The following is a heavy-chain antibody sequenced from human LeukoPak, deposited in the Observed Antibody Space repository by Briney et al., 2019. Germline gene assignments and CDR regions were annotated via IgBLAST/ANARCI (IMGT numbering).Heavy chain of an antibody. J-gene: IGHJ3*02. CDR2: ISWNSGSI. CDR1: GFTFDDYA. Sequence: GGSLRLSCAASGFTFDDYAMHWVRQAPGKGLEWVSGISWNSGSIGYADSVKGRFTISRDNAKNSLYLQMNSLRAEDTALYYCAKDTRGSLGAFDIWGQGTMVTVSS. CDR3: AKDTRGSLGAFDI. V-gene: IGHV3-9*01. D-gene: IGHD5-12*01.